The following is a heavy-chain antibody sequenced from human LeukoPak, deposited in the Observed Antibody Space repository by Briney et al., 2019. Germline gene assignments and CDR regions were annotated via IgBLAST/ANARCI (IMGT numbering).Heavy chain of an antibody. Sequence: ETLSLTCTVSGGSISSYYWGWIRQPPGKGLEWIGSIYYSGSTYYNPSLKSRVTISVDTSKNQFSLKLSSVTAADTAVYYCARHASATTTKFDYWGQGTLVTVSS. V-gene: IGHV4-39*01. CDR2: IYYSGST. CDR1: GGSISSYY. D-gene: IGHD2-15*01. CDR3: ARHASATTTKFDY. J-gene: IGHJ4*02.